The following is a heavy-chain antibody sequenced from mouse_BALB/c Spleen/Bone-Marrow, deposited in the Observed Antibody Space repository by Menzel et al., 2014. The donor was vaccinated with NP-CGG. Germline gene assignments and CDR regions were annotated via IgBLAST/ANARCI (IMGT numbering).Heavy chain of an antibody. CDR1: GYSITSGYS. J-gene: IGHJ1*01. CDR2: IHHGGST. CDR3: TSYGNYWYFDV. D-gene: IGHD2-1*01. Sequence: DVKLVESGPDLVKPSQSLSLTCTVTGYSITSGYSWHWIRQFPGNKLEWMGYIHHGGSTNYNPSLRSRISITRDTSKNQFFLHLNSVTTEDTATYYCTSYGNYWYFDVWGAGTTVTVSS. V-gene: IGHV3-1*02.